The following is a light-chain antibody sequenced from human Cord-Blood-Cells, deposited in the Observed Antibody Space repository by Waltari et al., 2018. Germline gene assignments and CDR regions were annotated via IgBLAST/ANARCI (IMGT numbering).Light chain of an antibody. V-gene: IGLV2-14*01. CDR3: SSYTSSSTLV. CDR1: SRHVGGYNY. J-gene: IGLJ2*01. Sequence: QSALTQPASVSGSPGQSITISCTGTSRHVGGYNYVSWYQQHPAKAPTLMIYDVSKRPSGVSNRFSGSKSGNTASLTISGLQAEDEADYYCSSYTSSSTLVFGGGTKLTVL. CDR2: DVS.